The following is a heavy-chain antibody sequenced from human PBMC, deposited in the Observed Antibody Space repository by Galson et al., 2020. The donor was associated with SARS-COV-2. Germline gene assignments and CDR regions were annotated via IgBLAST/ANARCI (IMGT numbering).Heavy chain of an antibody. CDR3: ARVDYDYVWGGEKNDY. J-gene: IGHJ4*02. V-gene: IGHV3-48*03. CDR1: GFTFSSYE. CDR2: ISSSGSTI. Sequence: GGSLRLSCAASGFTFSSYEMNWVRQAPGKGLEWVSYISSSGSTIYYADSVKGRFTISRDNAKNSLYLQMNSLRAEDTAVYYCARVDYDYVWGGEKNDYWGQGTLVTVSS. D-gene: IGHD3-16*01.